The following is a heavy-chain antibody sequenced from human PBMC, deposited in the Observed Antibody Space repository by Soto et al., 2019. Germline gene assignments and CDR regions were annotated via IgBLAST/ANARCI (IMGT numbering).Heavy chain of an antibody. CDR3: ARDTAPDYGGNSCAFDI. V-gene: IGHV3-7*01. CDR2: IKQDGSEK. J-gene: IGHJ3*02. D-gene: IGHD4-17*01. CDR1: GFTFSSYW. Sequence: GGSLRLSCAASGFTFSSYWMSWVRQAPGKGLEWVANIKQDGSEKYYVDSVKGRFTISRDNAKNSLYLQMNSLRAEETAVYYCARDTAPDYGGNSCAFDIWGQGTMVTVSS.